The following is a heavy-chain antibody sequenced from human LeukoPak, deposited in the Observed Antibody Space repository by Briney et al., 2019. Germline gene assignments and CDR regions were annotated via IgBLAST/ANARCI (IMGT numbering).Heavy chain of an antibody. CDR2: ISSTGGTT. D-gene: IGHD2-15*01. J-gene: IGHJ6*03. V-gene: IGHV3-23*01. CDR1: GITFSSYG. CDR3: AKNGDRGAYCTGGTCYPYFYYYMDV. Sequence: GGTLRLSCAASGITFSSYGMSWVRQAPGKGLEWVPSISSTGGTTYYADSVKGRFTISRDNSKNTLYLQMNSLRAEDTAIYYCAKNGDRGAYCTGGTCYPYFYYYMDVWGKGTTVTI.